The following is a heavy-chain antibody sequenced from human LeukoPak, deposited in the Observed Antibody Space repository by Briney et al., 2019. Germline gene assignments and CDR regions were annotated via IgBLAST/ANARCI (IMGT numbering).Heavy chain of an antibody. CDR2: IKSKTDGGTT. D-gene: IGHD3-10*01. CDR1: GFTFSNAW. Sequence: PGGSLRLSCAASGFTFSNAWMSWVRQAPGKGLEWVGRIKSKTDGGTTDYAAPVKGRFTISRDDSKNTLYLQMNSLKTEDTAVYYCTTNYDGSVSDYGPLGYYGMDVWGQGTTVTVSS. V-gene: IGHV3-15*01. CDR3: TTNYDGSVSDYGPLGYYGMDV. J-gene: IGHJ6*02.